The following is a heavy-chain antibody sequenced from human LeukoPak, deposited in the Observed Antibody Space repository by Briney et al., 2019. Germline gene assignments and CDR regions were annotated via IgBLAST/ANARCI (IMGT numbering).Heavy chain of an antibody. CDR3: ASLVVPAAILDYGMDV. CDR2: INPSGGST. D-gene: IGHD2-2*01. V-gene: IGHV1-46*01. J-gene: IGHJ6*02. CDR1: GYTFTSYY. Sequence: GASVKVSFKASGYTFTSYYMHWVRQAPGQGLEWMGIINPSGGSTSYAQKFQGRVTMTRDTSTSTVYMELSSLRSEDTAVYYCASLVVPAAILDYGMDVWGQGTTVTVSS.